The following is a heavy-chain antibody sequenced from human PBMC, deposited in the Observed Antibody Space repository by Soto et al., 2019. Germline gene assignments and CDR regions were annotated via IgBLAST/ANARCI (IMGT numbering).Heavy chain of an antibody. CDR2: IYPGDSDT. J-gene: IGHJ6*02. V-gene: IGHV5-51*01. CDR1: GYTFTNYW. Sequence: PGESLKISCNCSGYTFTNYWIGWVRQMPGKGLEWMGIIYPGDSDTKYNPSFQGQVTISADKSITTTYLRWTSLKASDTAIYYCAASIFYYGMDVWGQGTTVTVSS. CDR3: AASIFYYGMDV.